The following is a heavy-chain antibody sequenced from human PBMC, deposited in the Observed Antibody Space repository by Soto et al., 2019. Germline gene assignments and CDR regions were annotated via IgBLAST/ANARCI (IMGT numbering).Heavy chain of an antibody. V-gene: IGHV3-9*01. CDR1: GFTFDDYA. J-gene: IGHJ6*03. CDR3: AKDSATPEDYYYSYYMDV. Sequence: EVQLVESGGGLVQPGRSLRLSCAASGFTFDDYAMHWVRQAPGKGLEWVSGISWNSGSIGYADSVKGRFTISRDNAKNSLYLQMNSLRAEDTALYYCAKDSATPEDYYYSYYMDVWGKGTTVTVSS. D-gene: IGHD2-15*01. CDR2: ISWNSGSI.